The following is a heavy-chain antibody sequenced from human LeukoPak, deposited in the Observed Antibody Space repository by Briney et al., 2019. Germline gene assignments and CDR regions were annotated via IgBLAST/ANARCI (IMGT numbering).Heavy chain of an antibody. V-gene: IGHV4-59*01. CDR1: GGSISGYY. CDR2: IYNSGST. D-gene: IGHD3-10*01. CDR3: ARDAGILGYDY. Sequence: PSETLSLTCIVSGGSISGYYWSWIRQPPGKRLEWIGYIYNSGSTNYNPALKSRVTLSVDTSKNQFSLKMSSVTAADTAVYYCARDAGILGYDYWGQGTLVTVSS. J-gene: IGHJ4*02.